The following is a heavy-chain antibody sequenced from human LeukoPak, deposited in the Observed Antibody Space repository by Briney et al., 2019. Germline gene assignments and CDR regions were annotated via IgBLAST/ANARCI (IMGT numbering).Heavy chain of an antibody. J-gene: IGHJ4*02. CDR2: IYHSGST. Sequence: KPSETLSLTCTVSGYSINSGYYWGWIRQPPGKGLEWIGSIYHSGSTYYNPSLKSRVTISVDTSKNQFSLKLSSVTAADTAVYYCARRELGATYDYWGQGTLVTVSS. V-gene: IGHV4-38-2*02. CDR1: GYSINSGYY. D-gene: IGHD1-26*01. CDR3: ARRELGATYDY.